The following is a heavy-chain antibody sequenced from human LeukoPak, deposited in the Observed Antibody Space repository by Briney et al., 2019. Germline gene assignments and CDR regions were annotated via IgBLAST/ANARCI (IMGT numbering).Heavy chain of an antibody. CDR2: IWYEERTK. J-gene: IGHJ4*02. CDR3: AKEGISLKSSLED. V-gene: IGHV3-33*06. CDR1: GFTFSDYG. D-gene: IGHD2/OR15-2a*01. Sequence: GGSLRLSCTASGFTFSDYGMHWVRQAPGNGLEWVATIWYEERTKYYVESVKGRFTISRDNSKNTFYLQMNSLRVDDTAIYYCAKEGISLKSSLEDWGQGTPVTVSS.